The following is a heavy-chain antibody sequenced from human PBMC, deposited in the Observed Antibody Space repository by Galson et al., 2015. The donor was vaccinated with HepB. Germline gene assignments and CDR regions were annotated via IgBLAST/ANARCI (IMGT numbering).Heavy chain of an antibody. CDR1: GFTFSSYA. D-gene: IGHD1-26*01. Sequence: SLRLSCAASGFTFSSYAMSWVRQAPGKGLEWVSAISGSGGSTYYADSVKGRFTISRDNSKNTLYLQMNSLRAEDTAVYYCAKDAPSLSGVGHDAFDIWGQGTMVTVSS. CDR3: AKDAPSLSGVGHDAFDI. V-gene: IGHV3-23*01. CDR2: ISGSGGST. J-gene: IGHJ3*02.